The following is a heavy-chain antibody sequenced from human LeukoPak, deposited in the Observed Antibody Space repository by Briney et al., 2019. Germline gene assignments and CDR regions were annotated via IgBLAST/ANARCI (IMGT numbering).Heavy chain of an antibody. CDR2: IYWSGNT. V-gene: IGHV4-39*07. D-gene: IGHD5-24*01. Sequence: SETLSLTCTVSGGSISSYYWGWIRQPPGKGLEWVGSIYWSGNTYYNPSLKSRVTVLVDKSKNVFSLKLNSVTAADTALYYCATGDGYNSYYFNQWGQGILVTVSS. J-gene: IGHJ4*02. CDR1: GGSISSYY. CDR3: ATGDGYNSYYFNQ.